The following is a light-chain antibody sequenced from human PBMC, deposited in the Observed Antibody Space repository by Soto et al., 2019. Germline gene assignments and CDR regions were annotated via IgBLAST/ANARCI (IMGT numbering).Light chain of an antibody. Sequence: QSVLTQPPSASGSPGQSVTISCTGASSDIGAYNYVSWYQQSPGKAPKLIIYEVNYRPSGVSYRFSGSKSGNTASLTISGLQAEDEADYYCSSFSSDTTLFVFGGGTKLTVL. CDR2: EVN. V-gene: IGLV2-14*01. CDR1: SSDIGAYNY. J-gene: IGLJ1*01. CDR3: SSFSSDTTLFV.